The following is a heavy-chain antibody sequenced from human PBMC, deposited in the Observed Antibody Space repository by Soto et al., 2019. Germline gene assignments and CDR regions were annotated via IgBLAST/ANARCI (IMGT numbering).Heavy chain of an antibody. CDR2: INHSGST. CDR1: GGSFSGYY. V-gene: IGHV4-34*01. Sequence: SETLSLTCAVYGGSFSGYYWSWIRQPPGKGLEWIGEINHSGSTNYNPSLKSRVTISVDTSKNQFSLKLSSVTAADTAVYYCARGGLRYFDWSSAFYYYYGTDVWGQGTTVTVSS. J-gene: IGHJ6*02. CDR3: ARGGLRYFDWSSAFYYYYGTDV. D-gene: IGHD3-9*01.